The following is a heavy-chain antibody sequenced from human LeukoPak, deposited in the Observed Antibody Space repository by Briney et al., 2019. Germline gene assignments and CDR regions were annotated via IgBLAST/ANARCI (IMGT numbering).Heavy chain of an antibody. V-gene: IGHV4-59*01. D-gene: IGHD6-13*01. J-gene: IGHJ4*02. Sequence: SETLSLTCTVSGGSISSYYWSWIRQPPGKGLEWIGYIYYSGSTNYNPSLKSRVTISVDTSKNQFSLKLSSVTAADTAVYYCAGYSSSWYSQFDYWGQGTLVTVSS. CDR1: GGSISSYY. CDR3: AGYSSSWYSQFDY. CDR2: IYYSGST.